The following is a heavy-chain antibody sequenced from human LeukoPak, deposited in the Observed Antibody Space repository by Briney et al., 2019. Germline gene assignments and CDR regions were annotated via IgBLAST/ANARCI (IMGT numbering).Heavy chain of an antibody. J-gene: IGHJ4*02. V-gene: IGHV3-9*01. Sequence: GGSLRLSCAASAFTFDDYAMHWVRRAPGKGLEWVSGISWSSGNIGYADSVKGRFTISRDNAKNSLYLQMNSLRADDTALYYCAKVEYTSSWYRFDYWGQGTLVTVSS. CDR2: ISWSSGNI. D-gene: IGHD6-13*01. CDR3: AKVEYTSSWYRFDY. CDR1: AFTFDDYA.